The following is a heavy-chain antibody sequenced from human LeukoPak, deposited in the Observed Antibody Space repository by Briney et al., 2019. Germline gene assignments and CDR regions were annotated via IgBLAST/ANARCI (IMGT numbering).Heavy chain of an antibody. CDR3: ARDSILGREGYNFFDC. J-gene: IGHJ4*02. Sequence: SQTLSLTCTVSGGSINSGDYYWSWIRQPPGKGLESIVYIFHNGNTFYNPSLKSRVAISIDTSKNQFSLEVNSVTAADTAFYYCARDSILGREGYNFFDCWGQGILVTVSS. D-gene: IGHD5-24*01. CDR1: GGSINSGDYY. V-gene: IGHV4-30-4*08. CDR2: IFHNGNT.